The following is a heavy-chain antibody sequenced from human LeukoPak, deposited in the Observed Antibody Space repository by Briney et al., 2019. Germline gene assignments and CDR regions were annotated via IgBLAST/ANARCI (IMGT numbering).Heavy chain of an antibody. D-gene: IGHD3-22*01. CDR2: IYYSGST. V-gene: IGHV4-59*08. J-gene: IGHJ3*02. CDR3: ARHAGFGSGYYHNAFDI. CDR1: GDSINDYY. Sequence: SETLSLTCTVSGDSINDYYWSWIRQPPGNRLEWIGWIYYSGSTMYSPSLESRVTISLDTSRNQFSLDLNSVTAADTAVYYCARHAGFGSGYYHNAFDIWGQGSMVIVSS.